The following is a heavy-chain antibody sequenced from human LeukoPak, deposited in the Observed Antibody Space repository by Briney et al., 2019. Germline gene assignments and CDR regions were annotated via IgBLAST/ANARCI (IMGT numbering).Heavy chain of an antibody. D-gene: IGHD6-6*01. CDR3: ARGLGYSTSSISFDS. J-gene: IGHJ4*02. Sequence: GESLKISCRVSGYDFTSYWIAWVRQMPGRGLERMGFIYPADYDTRYSPSFQGQVTISADRSVTTAYLQWSSLKASDTAVYFCARGLGYSTSSISFDSWGQGTLVTVSS. CDR2: IYPADYDT. V-gene: IGHV5-51*01. CDR1: GYDFTSYW.